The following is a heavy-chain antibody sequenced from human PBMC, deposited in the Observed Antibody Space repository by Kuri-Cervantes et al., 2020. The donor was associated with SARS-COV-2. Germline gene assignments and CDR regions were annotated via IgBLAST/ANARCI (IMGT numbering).Heavy chain of an antibody. J-gene: IGHJ5*02. D-gene: IGHD5-12*01. CDR2: ISGSGDDT. Sequence: GGSLRLSCVASGLSFSNYAMSWVRQAPGKGLEWVSSISGSGDDTHYADSVKGRFTISRDNSKNTLYLQMNSLRAEDTAVYYCAKGGSILATINRWASSWGQGTLVTVSS. CDR1: GLSFSNYA. CDR3: AKGGSILATINRWASS. V-gene: IGHV3-23*01.